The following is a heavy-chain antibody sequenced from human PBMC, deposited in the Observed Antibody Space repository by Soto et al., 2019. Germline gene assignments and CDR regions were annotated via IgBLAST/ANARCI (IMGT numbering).Heavy chain of an antibody. J-gene: IGHJ3*01. D-gene: IGHD3-22*01. Sequence: GASVKVSCKASGYTFTSYAMHWVRQAPGQRLEWMGWINAGNGNTKYSQKFQGRVTITRDTSASTAYMELSSLRSEDTAVYYCAFYYYDCSGHRGAYAFWGQGTMVTVSS. CDR3: AFYYYDCSGHRGAYAF. CDR2: INAGNGNT. CDR1: GYTFTSYA. V-gene: IGHV1-3*01.